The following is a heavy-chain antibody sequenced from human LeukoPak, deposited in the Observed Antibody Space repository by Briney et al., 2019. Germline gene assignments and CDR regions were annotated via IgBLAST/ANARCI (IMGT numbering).Heavy chain of an antibody. CDR2: IYTSGST. V-gene: IGHV4-61*02. D-gene: IGHD6-13*01. Sequence: SETLSLTCTVSGGSISSGSYYWSWIRQPAGKGLEWIGRIYTSGSTNYNPSLKSRVTISVDTSKNQFSLKLSSVTAADTAVYYCASTDSSSWTGGFDYWGQGTLVTVSS. CDR3: ASTDSSSWTGGFDY. J-gene: IGHJ4*02. CDR1: GGSISSGSYY.